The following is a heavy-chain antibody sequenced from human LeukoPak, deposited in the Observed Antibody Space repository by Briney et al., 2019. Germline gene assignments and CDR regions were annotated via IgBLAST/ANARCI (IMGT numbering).Heavy chain of an antibody. V-gene: IGHV3-21*01. Sequence: PGRSLRLSCSASGSTFSDYDMNWVRQAPGKGLEWVSSISYLSTHVYYGDSVKGRFSISRDNAKNSLYLQMNSLGAEDTAIYYCGRAFPPLRTSSAGDLWGQGILVTVSS. CDR2: ISYLSTHV. CDR3: GRAFPPLRTSSAGDL. D-gene: IGHD3-16*01. J-gene: IGHJ4*02. CDR1: GSTFSDYD.